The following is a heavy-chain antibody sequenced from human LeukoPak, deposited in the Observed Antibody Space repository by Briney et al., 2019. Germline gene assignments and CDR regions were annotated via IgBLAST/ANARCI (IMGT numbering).Heavy chain of an antibody. CDR1: GVSVGSAGYY. J-gene: IGHJ4*02. V-gene: IGHV4-61*08. D-gene: IGHD3-9*01. CDR2: MYYSWDS. CDR3: AGGAILTGVPGSFPSDY. Sequence: SETLSLTCSVSGVSVGSAGYYWTWIRQPPGKGLAWIGYMYYSWDSNYNPFLKSRVTMSLDPSKNRFSLKLSSVTAADTAVYYCAGGAILTGVPGSFPSDYWGQGTLVTVSS.